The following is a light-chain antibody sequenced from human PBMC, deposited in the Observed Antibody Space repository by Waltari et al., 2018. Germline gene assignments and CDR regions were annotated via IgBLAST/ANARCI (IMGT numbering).Light chain of an antibody. CDR2: KGN. J-gene: IGLJ3*02. CDR1: RSHIGTHS. CDR3: AAWDDSLDGWV. V-gene: IGLV1-44*01. Sequence: QSVLTQPPSASGTPGQRVTIPRSGLRSHIGTHSANWYQPLPGTAPKLPISKGNQRPSGVPDRFSGSKSGTSASLAIVGLQSEDEADYYCAAWDDSLDGWVFGGGTKLTVL.